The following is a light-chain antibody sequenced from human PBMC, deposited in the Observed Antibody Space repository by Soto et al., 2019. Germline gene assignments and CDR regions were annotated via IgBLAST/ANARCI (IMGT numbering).Light chain of an antibody. CDR3: QQYNTFSPYT. V-gene: IGKV1-5*03. CDR2: KAP. J-gene: IGKJ2*01. CDR1: QSVSDW. Sequence: DILMTQSPSTLSASVGDRVTLTCRASQSVSDWLAWYQQKPGKAPKVLIYKAPNLESGVPSRFSVSGSGTEFTLTISSLQPDDSATYYCQQYNTFSPYTFGQGTKLEIK.